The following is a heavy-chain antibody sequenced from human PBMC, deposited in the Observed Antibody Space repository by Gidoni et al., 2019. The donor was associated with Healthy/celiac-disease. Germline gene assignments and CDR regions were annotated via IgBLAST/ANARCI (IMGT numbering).Heavy chain of an antibody. CDR3: AREHLTPFRAGGPSRGAFDI. CDR2: ISSSSSYI. V-gene: IGHV3-21*01. J-gene: IGHJ3*02. CDR1: GFTFSSDS. Sequence: EVQLVESGGGLVKPGGSLRLSCAASGFTFSSDSMNGVRQAPGKGLECVSSISSSSSYIYYADSVKGRFTISRDNAKNSLYLQMNSLRAEDTSVYYCAREHLTPFRAGGPSRGAFDIWGQVTMVTVSS. D-gene: IGHD2-15*01.